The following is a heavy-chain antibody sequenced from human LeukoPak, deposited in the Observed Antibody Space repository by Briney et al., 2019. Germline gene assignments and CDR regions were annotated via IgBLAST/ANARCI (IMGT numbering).Heavy chain of an antibody. D-gene: IGHD3-3*01. Sequence: GGSLRLSXAASGFTFRTYGMHWVRQAPGKGLEWVAFIRYDGSNDYYADSVRGRFSISRDNSKNTLYLQMSSLTPEDTAVYYCAKDLFTEWLPMDVWGKGTTVTVSS. V-gene: IGHV3-30*02. CDR1: GFTFRTYG. CDR2: IRYDGSND. J-gene: IGHJ6*03. CDR3: AKDLFTEWLPMDV.